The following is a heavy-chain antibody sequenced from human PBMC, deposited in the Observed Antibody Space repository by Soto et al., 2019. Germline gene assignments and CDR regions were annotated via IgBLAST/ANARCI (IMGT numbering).Heavy chain of an antibody. CDR2: INHSGST. D-gene: IGHD3-3*01. Sequence: PSETLSLTCAVYGGSFSGYYWSWIRQPPGKGLEWIGEINHSGSTNYNPSLKSRVTISVDTSKNQFSLKLSSVTAADTAVYYCARGRVNVLRFLEWFSYYYGMDVWGQGTTVTDSS. V-gene: IGHV4-34*01. J-gene: IGHJ6*02. CDR1: GGSFSGYY. CDR3: ARGRVNVLRFLEWFSYYYGMDV.